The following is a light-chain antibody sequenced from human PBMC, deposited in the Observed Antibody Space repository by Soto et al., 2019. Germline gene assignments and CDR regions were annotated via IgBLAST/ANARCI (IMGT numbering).Light chain of an antibody. Sequence: QSALTQPPSVSGAPGQRVTISCTGSSSNIGAGYDVHWYQQLRGTAPKLLIYANSNRPSGVPDRFSGSQSGTSASLAITGLQAEDEADYYCQSYDSSLSGWVFGRGTKLTVL. CDR1: SSNIGAGYD. J-gene: IGLJ3*02. CDR2: ANS. CDR3: QSYDSSLSGWV. V-gene: IGLV1-40*01.